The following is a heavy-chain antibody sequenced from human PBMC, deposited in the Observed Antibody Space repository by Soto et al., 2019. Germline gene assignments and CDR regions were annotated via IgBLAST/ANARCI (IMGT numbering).Heavy chain of an antibody. D-gene: IGHD6-13*01. V-gene: IGHV3-23*01. CDR2: ISPSGGST. CDR1: GFTFSSHA. J-gene: IGHJ6*02. CDR3: SKTKGIGYFYFYGMDV. Sequence: PGGSLRLSCSASGFTFSSHAMTWVRQAPGKGLEWVSSISPSGGSTYLADSVKGRFTISRDNSKNTLYLQMISLRAEDTAIYYCSKTKGIGYFYFYGMDVWGQGTTVTVS.